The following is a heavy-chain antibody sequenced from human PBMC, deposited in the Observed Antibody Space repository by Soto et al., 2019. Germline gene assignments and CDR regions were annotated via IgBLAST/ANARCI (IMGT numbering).Heavy chain of an antibody. CDR2: IWYDGSNK. Sequence: QVQLVESGGGVVQPGRSLRLSCAASGFSFTTYGMHWVRQAPGEGLEWVAVIWYDGSNKYYADSVKGRFTISRDTSKNPLYLQMNRLRAEDAGWYYWAKDGGGGAVVPDYWGQGTLVTVSS. V-gene: IGHV3-33*06. CDR1: GFSFTTYG. D-gene: IGHD2-21*01. J-gene: IGHJ4*02. CDR3: AKDGGGGAVVPDY.